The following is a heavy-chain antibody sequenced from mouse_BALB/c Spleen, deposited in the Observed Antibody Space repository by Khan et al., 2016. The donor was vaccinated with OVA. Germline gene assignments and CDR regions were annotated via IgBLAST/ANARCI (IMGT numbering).Heavy chain of an antibody. V-gene: IGHV5-6*01. CDR2: VSTGGGYT. D-gene: IGHD1-1*01. CDR1: GFTFSTYG. Sequence: DVHLVESGGDLVKPGGSLKLSCAASGFTFSTYGMSWVRQTPDKRLEWVATVSTGGGYTYYPDSVKGRFTISRDNAKNTLYLHMSGLKSEDTAMFYCTRLAYYYDSEGFAYWGQGTLVTVSA. J-gene: IGHJ3*01. CDR3: TRLAYYYDSEGFAY.